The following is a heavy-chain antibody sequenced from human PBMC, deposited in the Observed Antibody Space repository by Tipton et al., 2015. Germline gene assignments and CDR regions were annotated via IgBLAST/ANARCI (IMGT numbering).Heavy chain of an antibody. Sequence: TLSLTCTVSGGSISSYYWNWIRQSPGKGLEWIGYIYSSATTSYSSALRSRVTISVDTSKNQFSLKLRSVTAADTAVYYCAGHTSGWSNSFDYWGQGTLVTVSS. CDR2: IYSSATT. CDR3: AGHTSGWSNSFDY. CDR1: GGSISSYY. V-gene: IGHV4-59*01. D-gene: IGHD6-19*01. J-gene: IGHJ4*02.